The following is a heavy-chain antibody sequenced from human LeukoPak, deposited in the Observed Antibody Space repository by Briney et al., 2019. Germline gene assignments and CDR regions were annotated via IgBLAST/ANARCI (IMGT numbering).Heavy chain of an antibody. D-gene: IGHD3-3*01. Sequence: PSETLSLTCTVSGGSISSYYWSWIRQPPGKGLEWIGYIYYSGSTNYNPSLKSRVTISVDTSKNQFSLKLSSVTAADTAVYYCARGQHDFWSGYYSPFYYFDYWGQGTLVTVSS. CDR3: ARGQHDFWSGYYSPFYYFDY. J-gene: IGHJ4*02. V-gene: IGHV4-59*01. CDR1: GGSISSYY. CDR2: IYYSGST.